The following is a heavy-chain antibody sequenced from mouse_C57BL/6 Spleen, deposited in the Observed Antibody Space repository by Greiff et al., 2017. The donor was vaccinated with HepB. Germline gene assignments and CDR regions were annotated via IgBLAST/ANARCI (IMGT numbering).Heavy chain of an antibody. J-gene: IGHJ4*01. D-gene: IGHD2-2*01. CDR2: IDPNSGGT. CDR1: GYTFTSYW. CDR3: ARGDYGYDGLYAMDY. Sequence: QVQLQQPGAELVKPGASVTLSCKASGYTFTSYWMHWVKQRPGRGLEWIGRIDPNSGGTKYNEKFKSKATLTVDNPSSTAYMQLSRLTSEDSAVYYCARGDYGYDGLYAMDYWGQGTSVTVSS. V-gene: IGHV1-72*01.